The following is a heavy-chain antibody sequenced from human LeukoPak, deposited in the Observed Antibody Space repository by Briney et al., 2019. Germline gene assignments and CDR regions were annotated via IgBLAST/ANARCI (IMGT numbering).Heavy chain of an antibody. CDR2: ISGSGGST. Sequence: GGSLRLSCAASGFTFSSYAMSWVRQAPGKGLEWVSAISGSGGSTYYADSVKGRFTISRDNSKNTLYLQMHSLRAEDTAVYYCATLPPGIAAAGTFDYWGQGTLVTVSS. V-gene: IGHV3-23*01. D-gene: IGHD6-13*01. CDR1: GFTFSSYA. CDR3: ATLPPGIAAAGTFDY. J-gene: IGHJ4*02.